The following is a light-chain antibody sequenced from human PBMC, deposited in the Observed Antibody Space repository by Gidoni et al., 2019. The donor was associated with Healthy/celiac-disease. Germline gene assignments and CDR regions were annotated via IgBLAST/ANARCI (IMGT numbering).Light chain of an antibody. V-gene: IGKV1-12*01. Sequence: DIQMTQSPSSVSASVGDRVTITCRASQGISSWLALYQQKPGKAPKLLIYAASSLQSGVPSRFRGSGSGTDFTLTISSLQPEDFATYYCQQANSFPPAFGGGTKVEIK. CDR3: QQANSFPPA. CDR1: QGISSW. J-gene: IGKJ4*01. CDR2: AAS.